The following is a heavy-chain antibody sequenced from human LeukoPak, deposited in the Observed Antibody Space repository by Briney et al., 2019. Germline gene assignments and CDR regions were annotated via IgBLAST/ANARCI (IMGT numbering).Heavy chain of an antibody. CDR1: GFTFINYG. D-gene: IGHD3-9*01. V-gene: IGHV3-21*01. J-gene: IGHJ4*02. CDR2: ISSSSSYI. Sequence: GGSLRLSCAASGFTFINYGMNWVRQAPGKGLEWVSSISSSSSYIYYADSVKGRFTISRDNAKNSLYLQMNSLRDEDTAVYYCARDQIPSYYDILTGYYALDYWGQGTLVTVSS. CDR3: ARDQIPSYYDILTGYYALDY.